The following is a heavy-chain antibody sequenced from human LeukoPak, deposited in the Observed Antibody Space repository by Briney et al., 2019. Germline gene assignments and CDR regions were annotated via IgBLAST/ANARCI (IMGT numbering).Heavy chain of an antibody. Sequence: GGSLRLSCAASGFTFSTYAMSWVRQAPGKGLECVSALSGNGNTIYYADSVKGRFTISRDDSKNTLSLQMNSLRAEDTAVYYCAKALYGGHDYWGQGTLVTVSS. CDR3: AKALYGGHDY. J-gene: IGHJ4*02. V-gene: IGHV3-23*01. CDR1: GFTFSTYA. D-gene: IGHD4-23*01. CDR2: LSGNGNTI.